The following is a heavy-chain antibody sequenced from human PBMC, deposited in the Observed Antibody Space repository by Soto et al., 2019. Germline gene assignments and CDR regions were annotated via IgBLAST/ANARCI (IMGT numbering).Heavy chain of an antibody. J-gene: IGHJ5*02. Sequence: SETLSLTCTVSGDSISSSGYYWGWIRQPPGKGLEWIGSTYYSGSTYYNPSLKSRVTISVDTSKNQFSLKLSFVTAADTAVYYCARQGAGYYGYVTWFDPWGQGTLVTVSS. CDR3: ARQGAGYYGYVTWFDP. CDR1: GDSISSSGYY. CDR2: TYYSGST. D-gene: IGHD3-10*01. V-gene: IGHV4-39*01.